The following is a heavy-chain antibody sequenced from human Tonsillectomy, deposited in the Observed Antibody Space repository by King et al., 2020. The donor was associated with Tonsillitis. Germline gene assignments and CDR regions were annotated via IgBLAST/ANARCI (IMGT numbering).Heavy chain of an antibody. CDR1: GFTFSNAW. V-gene: IGHV3-15*01. CDR2: IKSKSDGGTI. J-gene: IGHJ4*02. CDR3: TTDLGSDGRRLRWGY. Sequence: VQLVESGGGLVKPGGSLRLSCAASGFTFSNAWMSWVRQAPGKGLEWVGRIKSKSDGGTIDYAAPVKGRFTISRDDSKNTVYLQMNSLKTEDTAVYYCTTDLGSDGRRLRWGYWGQGSVVTVSS. D-gene: IGHD4-23*01.